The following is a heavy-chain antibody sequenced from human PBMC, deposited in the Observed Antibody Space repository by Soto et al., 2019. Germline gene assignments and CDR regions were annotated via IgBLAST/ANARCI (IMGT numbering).Heavy chain of an antibody. CDR3: ARDFSATHFVVVLALDY. Sequence: ASVKVSCKASGYTFSNYGISWVRQAPGQGLEWMGWISGYNGNTNYAQKLQGRVTLTTDTSTSTVYMELGSLRSDDTAVYYCARDFSATHFVVVLALDYWGQGTLVTVSS. V-gene: IGHV1-18*01. D-gene: IGHD2-21*01. J-gene: IGHJ4*02. CDR2: ISGYNGNT. CDR1: GYTFSNYG.